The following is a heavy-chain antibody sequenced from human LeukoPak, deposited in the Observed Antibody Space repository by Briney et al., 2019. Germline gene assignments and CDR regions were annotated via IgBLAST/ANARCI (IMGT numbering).Heavy chain of an antibody. D-gene: IGHD2-21*01. CDR1: GGSISSYY. J-gene: IGHJ4*02. CDR2: IYYSGST. CDR3: ARKGPEHLPTYFDY. Sequence: LSETLSLTCTVSGGSISSYYWSWIRQPPEKGLEWIGYIYYSGSTNYNPSLKSRVTISVDTSKNQFSLKLSSVTAADTAVYYCARKGPEHLPTYFDYWGQGTLVTVSS. V-gene: IGHV4-59*01.